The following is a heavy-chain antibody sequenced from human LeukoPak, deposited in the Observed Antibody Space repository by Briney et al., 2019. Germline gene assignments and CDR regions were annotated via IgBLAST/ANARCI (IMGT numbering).Heavy chain of an antibody. D-gene: IGHD3-22*01. V-gene: IGHV3-30*03. Sequence: PGGSLRLSCAASGFTFSSYGTHWVRQAPGKGLEWVAVISSDGSNKYYADSVKGRFTISRDNSKNTLYLQMNSLGPEDTAVYYCATENYFDSSAYLGHWGQGTLVTVSS. CDR2: ISSDGSNK. CDR1: GFTFSSYG. J-gene: IGHJ4*02. CDR3: ATENYFDSSAYLGH.